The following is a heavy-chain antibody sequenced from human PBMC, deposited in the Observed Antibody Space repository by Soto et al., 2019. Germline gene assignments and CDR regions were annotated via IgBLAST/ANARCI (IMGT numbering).Heavy chain of an antibody. CDR2: INPKSGGT. V-gene: IGHV1-2*03. J-gene: IGHJ4*02. CDR1: GYTFTVYY. Sequence: AVSVKVSCKAAGYTFTVYYMHWVLQAPGQGLEWMGWINPKSGGTMYPQKFQGRVTMTWDTSISTAYMALTWLRSDDTAVYYCARDLAKGGGSAGFDYWGQGTLVTVSS. CDR3: ARDLAKGGGSAGFDY. D-gene: IGHD1-26*01.